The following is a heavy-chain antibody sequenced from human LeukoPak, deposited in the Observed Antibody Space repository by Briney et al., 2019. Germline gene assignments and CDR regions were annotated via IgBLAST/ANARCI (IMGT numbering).Heavy chain of an antibody. Sequence: SETLSLTCALDGASLSAYHWTWLRQPPGKGLEWIGEIKPSGITNYNPSLKSRVTLSIDTSKNQFSLKLSSVTAADTAVYYCARRRGSGSTQVFDYWGQGTLVTVSS. CDR1: GASLSAYH. CDR2: IKPSGIT. CDR3: ARRRGSGSTQVFDY. D-gene: IGHD6-19*01. J-gene: IGHJ4*02. V-gene: IGHV4-34*01.